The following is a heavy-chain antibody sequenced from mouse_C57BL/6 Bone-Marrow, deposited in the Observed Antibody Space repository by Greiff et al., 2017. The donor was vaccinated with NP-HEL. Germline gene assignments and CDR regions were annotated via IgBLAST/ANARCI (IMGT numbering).Heavy chain of an antibody. J-gene: IGHJ2*01. CDR1: GFTFSSYA. V-gene: IGHV5-4*03. CDR2: ISDGGSYT. CDR3: ARAITTVVADY. Sequence: EVMLVESGGGLVKPGGSLKLSCAASGFTFSSYAMSWVRQTPEKRLEWVATISDGGSYTYYPDNVKGRFTISRDNAKNNLYLQMSHLKSEDTAMYYCARAITTVVADYWGQGTTLTVSS. D-gene: IGHD1-1*01.